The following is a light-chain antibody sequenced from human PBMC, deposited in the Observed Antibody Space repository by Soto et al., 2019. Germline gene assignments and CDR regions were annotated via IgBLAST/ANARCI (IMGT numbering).Light chain of an antibody. V-gene: IGKV1-39*01. Sequence: DIQMTQSPSSLSASVGDAVTITCRAIQSISSYLNWYQQKPGRPPKLLMYATSTLHSGVPSRFSGSGSGTDFTLTISSLQPEDFATYYCQQSHSAPRTFGQGTKVDIK. CDR1: QSISSY. J-gene: IGKJ1*01. CDR2: ATS. CDR3: QQSHSAPRT.